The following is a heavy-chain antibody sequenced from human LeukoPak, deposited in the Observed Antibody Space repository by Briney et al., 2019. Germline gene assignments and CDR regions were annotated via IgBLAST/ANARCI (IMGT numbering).Heavy chain of an antibody. V-gene: IGHV4-39*01. CDR3: ARHVPSALRVVVVTSDWYFDL. J-gene: IGHJ2*01. Sequence: SETLSLTCTASGGSIINNHYYWGGIRQPPGKGLEGIGTVFHGGSTYYNPSLESRVTISVDTANNQFSLNLRSVTAADTALYYCARHVPSALRVVVVTSDWYFDLWGRGTLVTVSS. CDR1: GGSIINNHYY. D-gene: IGHD2-21*02. CDR2: VFHGGST.